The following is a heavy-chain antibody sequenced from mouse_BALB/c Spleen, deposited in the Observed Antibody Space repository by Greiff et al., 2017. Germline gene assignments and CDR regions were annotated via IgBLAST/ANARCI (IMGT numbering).Heavy chain of an antibody. CDR2: ISSGGSYT. Sequence: EVHLVESGGGLVKPGGSLKLSCAASGFTFSSYAMSWVRQTPEKRLEWVATISSGGSYTYYPDSVKGRFTISRDNAKNTLYLQMSSLRSEDTAMYYCARYYYGSSFFDYWGQGTTLTVSS. V-gene: IGHV5-9-3*01. CDR3: ARYYYGSSFFDY. J-gene: IGHJ2*01. D-gene: IGHD1-1*01. CDR1: GFTFSSYA.